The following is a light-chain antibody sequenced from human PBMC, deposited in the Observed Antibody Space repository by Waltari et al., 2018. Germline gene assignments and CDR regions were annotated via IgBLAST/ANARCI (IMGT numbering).Light chain of an antibody. V-gene: IGLV4-69*01. CDR2: VNSDGSH. CDR1: SGHSNNI. Sequence: QLVLTQSPSASASLGASVKLPCTLSSGHSNNIIAWLQQRPEKGPRYLMKVNSDGSHNKGDAIPDRFSGSSSGAERYLTISSVQSEDEADYYCQTGGHGTWVFGGGTTLTVL. CDR3: QTGGHGTWV. J-gene: IGLJ3*02.